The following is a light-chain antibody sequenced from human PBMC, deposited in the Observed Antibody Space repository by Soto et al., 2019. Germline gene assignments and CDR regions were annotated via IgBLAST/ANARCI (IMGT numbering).Light chain of an antibody. CDR2: GAS. Sequence: EIVMTQSPATLSVSPGERATLSCRASQSGSSNLAWNQQKPDQAPRLLIYGASTRAPGIPARVSGSWSETEFALTIRGLQSEDFAVYYCQQYHNWPPYTFGQGTKLEIK. J-gene: IGKJ2*01. CDR3: QQYHNWPPYT. CDR1: QSGSSN. V-gene: IGKV3-15*01.